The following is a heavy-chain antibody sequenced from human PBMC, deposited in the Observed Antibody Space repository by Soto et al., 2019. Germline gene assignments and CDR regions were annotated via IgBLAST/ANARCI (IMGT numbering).Heavy chain of an antibody. V-gene: IGHV4-30-4*01. J-gene: IGHJ4*02. CDR2: IYYSGST. CDR1: GGSISSGDYY. CDR3: ARVRVDYYDSSGYYLFDY. D-gene: IGHD3-22*01. Sequence: SETLSLTCTVSGGSISSGDYYWSWIRQPPGKGLEWIGYIYYSGSTYYNPSLKSRVTISVDTSKNQFSLKLSSVTAADTAVYYCARVRVDYYDSSGYYLFDYSGQGTLVSVSS.